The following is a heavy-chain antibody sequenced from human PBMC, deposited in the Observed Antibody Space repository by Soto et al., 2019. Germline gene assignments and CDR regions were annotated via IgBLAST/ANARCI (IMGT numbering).Heavy chain of an antibody. CDR2: IYYSGST. V-gene: IGHV4-61*01. J-gene: IGHJ6*02. CDR3: ANYPVSSSSSIYDYYYGMDV. D-gene: IGHD6-6*01. CDR1: GGSVSSGSYH. Sequence: KPSETLSLTCIVSGGSVSSGSYHWSWIRQPPGKGLEWIGYIYYSGSTNYNPFLRSRVSISVDTSKNQFSLELRSVTAADTAVYYCANYPVSSSSSIYDYYYGMDVWGQGTTVTVSS.